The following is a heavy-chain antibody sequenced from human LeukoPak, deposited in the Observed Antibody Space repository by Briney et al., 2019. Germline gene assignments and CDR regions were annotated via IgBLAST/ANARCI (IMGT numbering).Heavy chain of an antibody. J-gene: IGHJ4*02. CDR3: ARGNFFGYYFDA. CDR2: FDYSGST. D-gene: IGHD1-1*01. CDR1: GGSISSYC. Sequence: SETLSLTCPVSGGSISSYCWSWIRQPPGNGLEWIGYFDYSGSTHYNPSLKSRVTISVDTSKKQFSLNLSSVAAADTALYFCARGNFFGYYFDAWGQGTLVTVSS. V-gene: IGHV4-59*01.